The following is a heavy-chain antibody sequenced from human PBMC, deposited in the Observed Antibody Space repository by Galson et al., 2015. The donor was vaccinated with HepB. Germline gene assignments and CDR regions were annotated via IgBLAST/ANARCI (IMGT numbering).Heavy chain of an antibody. CDR1: GNSFISNY. D-gene: IGHD3-3*01. J-gene: IGHJ6*02. V-gene: IGHV1-46*01. Sequence: SVKVSCKASGNSFISNYMHWVRQAPGQGLEWMGRINPSGGSTSYAQKFQGRVTMTRDTSTSTVYMELSSLRSEDTAVYYCARDKSGGTVFGVVPRALIGMDVWGQGTTVTVSS. CDR3: ARDKSGGTVFGVVPRALIGMDV. CDR2: INPSGGST.